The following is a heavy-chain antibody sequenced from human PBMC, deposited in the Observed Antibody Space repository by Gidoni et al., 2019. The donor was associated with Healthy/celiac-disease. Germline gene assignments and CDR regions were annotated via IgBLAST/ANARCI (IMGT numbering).Heavy chain of an antibody. D-gene: IGHD5-12*01. Sequence: EVQLVESGGGLVKPGGSLRLSCAASGFTFSNAWMSWVRQAPGKGLEWVGRIKSKTDGGTTDYAAPVKGRFTISRDDSKNTLYLQMNSLKTEDTAVYYCTTDGNKEMATNFDYWGQGTLVTVSS. CDR2: IKSKTDGGTT. J-gene: IGHJ4*02. CDR3: TTDGNKEMATNFDY. CDR1: GFTFSNAW. V-gene: IGHV3-15*01.